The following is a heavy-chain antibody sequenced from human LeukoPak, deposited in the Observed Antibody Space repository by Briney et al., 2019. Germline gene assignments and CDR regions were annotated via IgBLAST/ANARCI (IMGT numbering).Heavy chain of an antibody. CDR2: ISSSSSYI. J-gene: IGHJ4*02. CDR3: ARDKDVYFDY. CDR1: GFTFSTYR. V-gene: IGHV3-21*01. Sequence: GGSLRLSCVGTGFTFSTYRLNWVRQAPGKGLEWVSSISSSSSYIYYADSVKGRITISRDNAKNSLYLQMNSLRVEDTAVYYCARDKDVYFDYWGQGTLVTVSS.